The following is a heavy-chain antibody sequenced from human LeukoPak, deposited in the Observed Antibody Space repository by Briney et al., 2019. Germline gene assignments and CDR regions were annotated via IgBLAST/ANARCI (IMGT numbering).Heavy chain of an antibody. J-gene: IGHJ4*02. CDR1: GFTFSSYG. Sequence: PGRSLRLSCAASGFTFSSYGMHWVRQAPGKGLEWVAVIWYDRSNKYYADSVKGRFTISRDNSKNTLYLQMNSLRAEDTAVYYCAREGALWGYCSSTSCYVDYWGQGTLVTVSS. D-gene: IGHD2-2*01. CDR2: IWYDRSNK. V-gene: IGHV3-33*01. CDR3: AREGALWGYCSSTSCYVDY.